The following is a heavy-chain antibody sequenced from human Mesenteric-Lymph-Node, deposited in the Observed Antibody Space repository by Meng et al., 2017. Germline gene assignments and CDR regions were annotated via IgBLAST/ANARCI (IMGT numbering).Heavy chain of an antibody. Sequence: EVQLGESGGGLVKPGGSLRRSGAASGFTFSSYSMNWVRQAPGKGLEWVSSISSSSSYIYYADSVKGRFTISRDNAKNSLYLQMNSLRAEDTAVYYCARNVRLRDGYNSDYWGQGTLVTVSS. CDR1: GFTFSSYS. CDR2: ISSSSSYI. D-gene: IGHD5-24*01. CDR3: ARNVRLRDGYNSDY. V-gene: IGHV3-21*01. J-gene: IGHJ4*02.